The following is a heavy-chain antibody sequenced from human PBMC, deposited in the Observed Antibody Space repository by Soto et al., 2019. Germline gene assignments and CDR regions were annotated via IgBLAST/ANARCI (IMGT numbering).Heavy chain of an antibody. CDR2: IWYDGSNK. Sequence: TGGSLRLSCAASGFTFSSYGMHWVRQAPGKGLEWVAVIWYDGSNKYYADFVKGRFTISRDNSKNTLYLQMNSLRAEDTAVYYCARAYSSSPGGYWGQGTLVTVSS. D-gene: IGHD6-13*01. CDR1: GFTFSSYG. CDR3: ARAYSSSPGGY. J-gene: IGHJ4*02. V-gene: IGHV3-33*01.